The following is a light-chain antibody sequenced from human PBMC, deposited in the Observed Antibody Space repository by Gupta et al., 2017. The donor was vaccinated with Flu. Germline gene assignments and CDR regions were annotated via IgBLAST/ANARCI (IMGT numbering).Light chain of an antibody. J-gene: IGLJ3*02. CDR3: QVWDTSSDHPV. CDR2: SDT. CDR1: SIGSKI. V-gene: IGLV3-21*02. Sequence: SYVLTQPPSVSVAPGQTARITCGEDSIGSKIVHWYQQKPGQAPVLVIYSDTDQPSRIPERFSGSNSGNTATLTISGVEAGDEADFYCQVWDTSSDHPVFGGGTKLTVL.